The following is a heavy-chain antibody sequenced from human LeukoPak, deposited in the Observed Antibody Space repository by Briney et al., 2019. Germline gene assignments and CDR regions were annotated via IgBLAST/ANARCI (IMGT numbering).Heavy chain of an antibody. CDR2: IKHDGNEI. J-gene: IGHJ6*03. V-gene: IGHV3-7*01. CDR1: GFTFGSFG. D-gene: IGHD6-13*01. Sequence: PGGSLRLSCAASGFTFGSFGISWVRQAPGKGLEWLASIKHDGNEIYYVDSVKGRFTVSRDNAKNSVYLQMNSLRAEDTAVYYCARVVRSSWFYYYYYMDVWGKGTTVAVSS. CDR3: ARVVRSSWFYYYYYMDV.